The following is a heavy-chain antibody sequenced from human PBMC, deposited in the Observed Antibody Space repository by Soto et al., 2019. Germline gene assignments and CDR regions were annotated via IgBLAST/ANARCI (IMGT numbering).Heavy chain of an antibody. D-gene: IGHD3-22*01. V-gene: IGHV3-23*01. CDR1: GFTFSSYA. CDR3: AKVLNYYDSSGYYYGDYYYGMDV. Sequence: GGSLRLSCAASGFTFSSYAMSWVRQAPGKGLEWVSAISGSGGSTYYADSVKGRFTISRDNSKNTLYLQMNSLRAEDTAVYYCAKVLNYYDSSGYYYGDYYYGMDVWGQGTTVTVS. CDR2: ISGSGGST. J-gene: IGHJ6*02.